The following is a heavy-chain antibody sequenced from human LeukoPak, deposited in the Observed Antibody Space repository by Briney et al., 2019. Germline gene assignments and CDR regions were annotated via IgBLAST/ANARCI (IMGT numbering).Heavy chain of an antibody. J-gene: IGHJ4*02. D-gene: IGHD3-22*01. Sequence: KPGGSLRLSCAASGFTFSSYSMNWVRQAPGKGLEWVSYISSSSSYIYYADSVKGRFTISRDNAKNSLYLQMNSLRAEDTAVYYCARDDSSGYPFDYWGQGTLVTVSS. CDR3: ARDDSSGYPFDY. CDR1: GFTFSSYS. V-gene: IGHV3-21*05. CDR2: ISSSSSYI.